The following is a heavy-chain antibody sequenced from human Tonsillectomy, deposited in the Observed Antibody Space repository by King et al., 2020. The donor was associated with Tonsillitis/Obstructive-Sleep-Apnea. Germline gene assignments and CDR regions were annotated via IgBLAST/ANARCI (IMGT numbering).Heavy chain of an antibody. CDR1: GFTFSSYA. CDR2: ISYDGSNK. Sequence: VQLVESGGGVVQPGRSLRLSCAASGFTFSSYAMHWVRQAPGKGLEWVAVISYDGSNKYYADSVKGRFTISRDNSKNTLYLQMNSLRAEDTAVYYCAREIVVVVAATSGGDYWGQGTLVTVSS. CDR3: AREIVVVVAATSGGDY. V-gene: IGHV3-30*04. D-gene: IGHD2-15*01. J-gene: IGHJ4*02.